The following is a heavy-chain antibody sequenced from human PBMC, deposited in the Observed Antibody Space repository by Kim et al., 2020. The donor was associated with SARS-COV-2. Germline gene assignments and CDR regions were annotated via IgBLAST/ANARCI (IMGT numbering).Heavy chain of an antibody. CDR2: IKSKTDGGTT. CDR1: GFTFSNAW. V-gene: IGHV3-15*01. CDR3: TTHVSNYYDSSGYSGY. Sequence: GGSLRLSCAASGFTFSNAWMSWVRQAPGKGLEWVGRIKSKTDGGTTDYAAPVKGRFTISRDDSKNTLYLQMNSLKTEDTAAYYCTTHVSNYYDSSGYSGYWGQGTLVTVSS. D-gene: IGHD3-22*01. J-gene: IGHJ4*02.